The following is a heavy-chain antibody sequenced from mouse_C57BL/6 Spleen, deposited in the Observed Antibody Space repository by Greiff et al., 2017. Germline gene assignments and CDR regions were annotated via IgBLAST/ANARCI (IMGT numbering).Heavy chain of an antibody. CDR2: ISDGGSYT. Sequence: EVKLEESGGGLVKPGGSLKLSCAASGFTFSSYAMSWVRQTPEKRLEWVATISDGGSYTYYPDNVKGRFTISRDNAKNNLYLQMSHLKSEDTAMYYCAREITTVVAQYVDVWGTGTTVTVSS. CDR3: AREITTVVAQYVDV. CDR1: GFTFSSYA. V-gene: IGHV5-4*01. D-gene: IGHD1-1*01. J-gene: IGHJ1*03.